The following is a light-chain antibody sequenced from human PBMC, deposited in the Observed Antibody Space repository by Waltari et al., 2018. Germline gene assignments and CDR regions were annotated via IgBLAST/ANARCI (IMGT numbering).Light chain of an antibody. J-gene: IGLJ3*02. V-gene: IGLV1-44*01. CDR2: TAN. Sequence: QSVLTQPPSASGTPGQRVTIPCSGSRSNIGSDTVHWFQHLPGTAPQLLIYTANQRPSGVPDRFSGSKSGTSASLAISGLQSEDEADYYCATWDDTLHGCWVFGGGTKLTVL. CDR1: RSNIGSDT. CDR3: ATWDDTLHGCWV.